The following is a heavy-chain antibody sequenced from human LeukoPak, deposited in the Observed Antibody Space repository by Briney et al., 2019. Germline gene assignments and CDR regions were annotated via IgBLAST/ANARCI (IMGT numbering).Heavy chain of an antibody. J-gene: IGHJ3*02. V-gene: IGHV4-39*01. Sequence: SETLSLTCTVSGGSIISSPYYWVLIRQSPGKGLEWIGTIYHTGKTYYNPSLNSRVTMSLDTSKNQFSLKLIAMTAADTAIYYCVKTRTGGGAFDIWGQGTKVTVSS. CDR2: IYHTGKT. D-gene: IGHD7-27*01. CDR3: VKTRTGGGAFDI. CDR1: GGSIISSPYY.